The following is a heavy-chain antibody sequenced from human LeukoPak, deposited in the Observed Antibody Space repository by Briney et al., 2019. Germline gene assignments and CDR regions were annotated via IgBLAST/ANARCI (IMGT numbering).Heavy chain of an antibody. CDR3: AKLGYYDSSPGY. Sequence: SGGSLRLSCAASGFTFSSYAMSWVRQAPGKGLEWVSAISGSGGCTYYADSVKGRFTISRDNSKNTLYLQMNSLRAEDTAVYYCAKLGYYDSSPGYWGQGTLVTVSS. D-gene: IGHD3-22*01. CDR1: GFTFSSYA. V-gene: IGHV3-23*01. J-gene: IGHJ4*02. CDR2: ISGSGGCT.